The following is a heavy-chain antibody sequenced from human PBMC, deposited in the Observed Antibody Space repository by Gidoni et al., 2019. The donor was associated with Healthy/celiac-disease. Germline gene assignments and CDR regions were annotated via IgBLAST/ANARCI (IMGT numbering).Heavy chain of an antibody. CDR1: GLTFSGWA. CDR3: TRHSYGDLLRYYYGMDV. J-gene: IGHJ6*02. Sequence: EVQLVESGGGLVQPGGSRKLSCAAAGLTFSGWALHWVRQASGKGLEWVGRIRSKANSYATAYAASVKGRFTISRDDSKNTAYLQMNSLKTEDTAVYYCTRHSYGDLLRYYYGMDVWGQGTTVTVSS. CDR2: IRSKANSYAT. D-gene: IGHD4-17*01. V-gene: IGHV3-73*02.